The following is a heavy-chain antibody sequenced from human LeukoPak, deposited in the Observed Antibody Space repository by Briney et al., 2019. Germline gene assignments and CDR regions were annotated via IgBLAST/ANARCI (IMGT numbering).Heavy chain of an antibody. CDR2: ISAYNGNT. V-gene: IGHV1-18*01. Sequence: ASVKVSCKASGYTFTSYGISWVRQAPGQGLEWMGWISAYNGNTNYAQKLQGRVTMTTDTSTSTAYMELRSLRSEDTAVYYCARDLGSGFMVSENWFDPWGQGTLVTVSS. J-gene: IGHJ5*02. D-gene: IGHD3-10*01. CDR3: ARDLGSGFMVSENWFDP. CDR1: GYTFTSYG.